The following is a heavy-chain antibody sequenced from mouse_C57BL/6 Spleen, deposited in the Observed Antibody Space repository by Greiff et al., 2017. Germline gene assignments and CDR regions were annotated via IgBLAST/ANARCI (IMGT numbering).Heavy chain of an antibody. CDR2: IDPENGAT. CDR1: GFNIKDDY. CDR3: TTSYYSNYGFAY. J-gene: IGHJ3*01. D-gene: IGHD2-5*01. V-gene: IGHV14-4*01. Sequence: EVQLQESGAELVRPGASVKLSCTASGFNIKDDYMHWVKQRPEQGLEWIGWIDPENGATEYASKFQGKATITADTSSNTAYLQLSSLTSEDTAVYYCTTSYYSNYGFAYWGQGTLVTVSA.